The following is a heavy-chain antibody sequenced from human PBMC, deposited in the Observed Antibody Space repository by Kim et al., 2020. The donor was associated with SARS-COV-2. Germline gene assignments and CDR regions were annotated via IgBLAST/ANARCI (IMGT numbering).Heavy chain of an antibody. CDR3: ASSTIRGRFGELLSHEYYFDY. CDR2: IYYSGST. V-gene: IGHV4-31*03. J-gene: IGHJ4*02. D-gene: IGHD3-10*01. CDR1: GGSISSGGYY. Sequence: SETLSLTCTVSGGSISSGGYYWSWIRQHPGKGLEWIGYIYYSGSTYYNPSLKSRVTISVDTSKNQFSLKLSSVTAADTAVYYCASSTIRGRFGELLSHEYYFDYWGQGTLVTVSS.